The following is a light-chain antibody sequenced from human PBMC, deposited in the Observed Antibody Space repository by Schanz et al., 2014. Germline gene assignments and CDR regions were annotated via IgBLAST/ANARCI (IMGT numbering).Light chain of an antibody. V-gene: IGKV3-20*01. CDR2: GAS. J-gene: IGKJ1*01. CDR3: LQDYNYPVT. Sequence: EIVLTQSPGTLSLSPGERATLSCRASQSVSSSYLAWYQQKPGQAPRLLIYGASSRATGIPDRFSGSGSGTDFTLTISRLEPEDFAAYYCLQDYNYPVTFGQGTKVEIK. CDR1: QSVSSSY.